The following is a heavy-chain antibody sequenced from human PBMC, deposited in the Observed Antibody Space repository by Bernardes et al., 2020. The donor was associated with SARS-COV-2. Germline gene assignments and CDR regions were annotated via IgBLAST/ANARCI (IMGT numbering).Heavy chain of an antibody. Sequence: SETLSLTCTVSGGSISSGSYYWSWIRQPAGKGLEWIGRIHTSGTTNYNPSLKTRVTISVDASKKQFSLKLNSVTAADTAVYYCARDVPAGLVQAFDIWGQGTMVTVSS. V-gene: IGHV4-61*02. J-gene: IGHJ3*02. D-gene: IGHD1-1*01. CDR1: GGSISSGSYY. CDR3: ARDVPAGLVQAFDI. CDR2: IHTSGTT.